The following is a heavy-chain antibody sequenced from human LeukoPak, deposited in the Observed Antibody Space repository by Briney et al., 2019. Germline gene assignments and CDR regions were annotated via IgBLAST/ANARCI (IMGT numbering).Heavy chain of an antibody. CDR1: GNTLTELS. J-gene: IGHJ4*02. V-gene: IGHV1-24*01. Sequence: ASVKVSCKVSGNTLTELSIHWVRQAPGKGLEWMGGFDPVCGKTVFAQKFQGRVTMTEDTSTDTAYMDLSGLRSDDTGVYYCAIHKKWLVRTSRDYFDYWGQGTLVTVSS. CDR2: FDPVCGKT. D-gene: IGHD6-19*01. CDR3: AIHKKWLVRTSRDYFDY.